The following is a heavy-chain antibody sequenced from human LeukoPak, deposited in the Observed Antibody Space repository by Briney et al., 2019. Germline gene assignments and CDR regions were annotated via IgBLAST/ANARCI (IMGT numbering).Heavy chain of an antibody. V-gene: IGHV3-21*01. CDR2: ISSSSSYI. CDR3: ATPSPIRP. J-gene: IGHJ5*02. Sequence: GGSLRLSCAASGFTFCRYSMNWVCPAPGKGLEWVSYISSSSSYIYHAHSVKGRFIISRDNAKNSLYLQMNSRRAEDTAVYYCATPSPIRPWGQGTLLTVPS. D-gene: IGHD3-9*01. CDR1: GFTFCRYS.